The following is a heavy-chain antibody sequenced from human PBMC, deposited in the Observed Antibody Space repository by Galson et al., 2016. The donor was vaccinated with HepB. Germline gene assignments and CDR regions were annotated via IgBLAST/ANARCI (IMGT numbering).Heavy chain of an antibody. Sequence: LSLTCTVSGGSISTSNYYWGWVRQPPGKGLEWIGSVLYSGTNYYNPSLKSRVTISVDTSKNQFSLKLSSVTAADTAVYYCARRGRGLLSYFDYWAQGTLVTVSS. CDR2: VLYSGTN. V-gene: IGHV4-39*01. CDR3: ARRGRGLLSYFDY. D-gene: IGHD3-10*01. CDR1: GGSISTSNYY. J-gene: IGHJ4*02.